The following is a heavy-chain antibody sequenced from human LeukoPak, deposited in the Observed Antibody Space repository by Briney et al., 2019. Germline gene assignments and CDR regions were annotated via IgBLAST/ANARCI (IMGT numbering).Heavy chain of an antibody. V-gene: IGHV1-18*01. CDR1: GYTFTSYG. Sequence: GASVTVSCKASGYTFTSYGIRWVRQAPGQGLEWMGWISAYNGNTNYAQKLQGRVTMTTDTSTSTAYMELRSLRSDDTAVYYCARVMTPRYYFDYWGQGTLVTVSS. J-gene: IGHJ4*02. CDR3: ARVMTPRYYFDY. CDR2: ISAYNGNT.